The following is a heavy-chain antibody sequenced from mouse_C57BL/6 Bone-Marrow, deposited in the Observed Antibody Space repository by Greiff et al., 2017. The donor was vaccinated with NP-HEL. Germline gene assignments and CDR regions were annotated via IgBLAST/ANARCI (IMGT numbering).Heavy chain of an antibody. CDR2: IRSKSNNYAT. J-gene: IGHJ3*01. D-gene: IGHD2-4*01. CDR3: VRSHYDYDGWFAY. Sequence: EVQRVESGGGLVQPKGSLKLSCAASGFSFNTYAMNWVRQAPGKGLEWVARIRSKSNNYATYYADSVKDRFTISRDDSESMLYLQMNNLKTEDTAMYYCVRSHYDYDGWFAYWGQGTLVTVSA. V-gene: IGHV10-1*01. CDR1: GFSFNTYA.